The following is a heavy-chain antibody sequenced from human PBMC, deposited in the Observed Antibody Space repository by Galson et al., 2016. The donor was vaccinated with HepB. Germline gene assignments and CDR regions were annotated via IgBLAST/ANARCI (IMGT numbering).Heavy chain of an antibody. CDR3: AKVRDYYGSGSYWKYFDH. J-gene: IGHJ4*02. Sequence: SLRLSCAASGFTLNTYEVHWVRQAPGKGLKWVAVISYDGTNKYYVDSVKGRFPISGDTSKNTLYLQMNSLRAEDTAIYYCAKVRDYYGSGSYWKYFDHWGQGTLVTVSS. CDR1: GFTLNTYE. V-gene: IGHV3-30*18. D-gene: IGHD3-10*01. CDR2: ISYDGTNK.